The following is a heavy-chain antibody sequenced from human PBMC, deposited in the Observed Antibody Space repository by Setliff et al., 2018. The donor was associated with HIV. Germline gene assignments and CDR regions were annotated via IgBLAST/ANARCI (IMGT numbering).Heavy chain of an antibody. V-gene: IGHV4-39*07. Sequence: NPSETLSLTCTASGGSISSSSYYWGWIRQPPGKGLEWIGSIYYSGSTYYNPSLKSRVTISLDASKNQFSLKLSPVTAADTAFYYCTYGGYGQHFHHWGQGTLVTVSS. D-gene: IGHD5-18*01. CDR1: GGSISSSSYY. CDR3: TYGGYGQHFHH. J-gene: IGHJ1*01. CDR2: IYYSGST.